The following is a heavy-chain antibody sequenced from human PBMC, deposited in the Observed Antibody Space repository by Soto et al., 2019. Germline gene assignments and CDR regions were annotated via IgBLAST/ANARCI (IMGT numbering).Heavy chain of an antibody. CDR1: GGSFSGYY. J-gene: IGHJ1*01. Sequence: QVQLQQWGAGLLKPSETLSLTCAVYGGSFSGYYWSWIRQPPGKGLEWFGEINHSGSTNYNPSLKSRVTISVDTSKNQFSLKLSSVTAADTAVYYCARGDDYSNLWYWGQGTLVTVSS. V-gene: IGHV4-34*01. CDR3: ARGDDYSNLWY. CDR2: INHSGST. D-gene: IGHD4-4*01.